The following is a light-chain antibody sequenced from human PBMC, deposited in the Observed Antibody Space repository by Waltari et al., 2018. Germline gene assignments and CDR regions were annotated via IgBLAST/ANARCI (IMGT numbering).Light chain of an antibody. Sequence: EIVMTQSPATLSVSLGERATLSCRASQSVSSNLAWYHQKPDQAPRLLIYGASTRATGIPARFSGSGSGTEFTLTISSLQSEDFAVYYCQQYNNWPPYTFGQGTKLEIK. J-gene: IGKJ2*01. CDR1: QSVSSN. CDR2: GAS. CDR3: QQYNNWPPYT. V-gene: IGKV3-15*01.